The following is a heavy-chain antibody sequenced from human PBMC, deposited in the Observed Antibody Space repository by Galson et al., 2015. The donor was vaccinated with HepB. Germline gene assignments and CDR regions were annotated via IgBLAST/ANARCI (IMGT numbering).Heavy chain of an antibody. Sequence: SVKVSCKASGYTFTSYGISWVRQAPGQGLEWMGWISAYNGNTNYAQKLQGRVTMTTDTSTSTAYMELRSLRSDDTAVYYCARDGVLGWELSSFDYWGQGTLVTVSS. CDR1: GYTFTSYG. V-gene: IGHV1-18*01. J-gene: IGHJ4*02. D-gene: IGHD1-26*01. CDR2: ISAYNGNT. CDR3: ARDGVLGWELSSFDY.